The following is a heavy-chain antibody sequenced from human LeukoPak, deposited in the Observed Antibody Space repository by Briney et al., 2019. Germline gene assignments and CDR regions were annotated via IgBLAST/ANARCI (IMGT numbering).Heavy chain of an antibody. CDR3: ARVPRGYCSSTRCFAHAFDI. Sequence: ASVKVSCKASGYTFTGYYMHWVRQAPGQGLEWMGWINPNSGGTNYAQKFQGRVTMTRDTSISTAYMEPSRLRSDDTAVYYCARVPRGYCSSTRCFAHAFDIWGQGTMVTVSS. CDR2: INPNSGGT. CDR1: GYTFTGYY. V-gene: IGHV1-2*02. J-gene: IGHJ3*02. D-gene: IGHD2-2*01.